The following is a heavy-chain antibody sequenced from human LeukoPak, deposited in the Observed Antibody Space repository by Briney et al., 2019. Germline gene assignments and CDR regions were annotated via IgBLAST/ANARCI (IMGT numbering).Heavy chain of an antibody. V-gene: IGHV3-30-3*01. CDR2: ISYDGSKK. J-gene: IGHJ3*01. CDR1: GFTFSSYA. CDR3: ARGLIAATAPELGAFDV. Sequence: GRSLRLSCAASGFTFSSYAMHWVRQAPGKGLEWVASISYDGSKKSYADSVKGRFTISRDNSKNTLFLQMNSLRTEDTTVYYCARGLIAATAPELGAFDVWGRGTMVTVSS. D-gene: IGHD6-13*01.